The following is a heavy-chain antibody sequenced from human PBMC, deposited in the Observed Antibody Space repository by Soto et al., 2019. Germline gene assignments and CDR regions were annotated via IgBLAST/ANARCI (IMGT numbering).Heavy chain of an antibody. CDR1: GFSVNSNY. CDR3: ARDLRQELKYYFDY. CDR2: IYSGGST. V-gene: IGHV3-53*01. Sequence: PGGSLRLSCAASGFSVNSNYMSWVRQAPGKGLEWVSVIYSGGSTNYADSVKGRFTISRDNSKNTLYLQMNSLRAEDTAVYYCARDLRQELKYYFDYWGRGTLVTVSS. D-gene: IGHD6-13*01. J-gene: IGHJ4*02.